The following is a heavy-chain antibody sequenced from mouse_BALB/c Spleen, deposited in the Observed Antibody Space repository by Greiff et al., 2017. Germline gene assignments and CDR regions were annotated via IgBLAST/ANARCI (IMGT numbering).Heavy chain of an antibody. J-gene: IGHJ4*01. D-gene: IGHD1-1*01. Sequence: VQRLESGPGLVAPSQSLSITCTVSGFSLTSYDISWVRQQPGKGLEWLGVIWTGGGTNYNSAFMSRLGISKDNSKSHVYLKLNSLHTDDTAIYYCVSLYCNGNYAMDYWGQGTSVTVSS. V-gene: IGHV2-9-2*01. CDR2: IWTGGGT. CDR1: GFSLTSYD. CDR3: VSLYCNGNYAMDY.